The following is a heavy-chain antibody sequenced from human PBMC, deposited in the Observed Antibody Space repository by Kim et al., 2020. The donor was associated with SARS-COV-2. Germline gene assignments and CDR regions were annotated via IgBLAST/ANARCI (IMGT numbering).Heavy chain of an antibody. Sequence: SETLSLTCTVSGGSISSYYWSWIRQPPGKGLEWIGYFYYSGSTNYNPSLKSRVTISVDTSKNQFSLKLSSVTAADTAVYYCARGIAAAGTLTFGYYYYGMDVWGQGTTVTVSS. V-gene: IGHV4-59*01. CDR2: FYYSGST. CDR1: GGSISSYY. J-gene: IGHJ6*02. CDR3: ARGIAAAGTLTFGYYYYGMDV. D-gene: IGHD6-13*01.